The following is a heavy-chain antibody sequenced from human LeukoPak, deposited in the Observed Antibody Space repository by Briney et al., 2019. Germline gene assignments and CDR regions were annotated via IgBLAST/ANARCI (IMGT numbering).Heavy chain of an antibody. CDR3: AKDIVVVPAGQDAFDI. CDR2: ISGHSGST. D-gene: IGHD2-2*01. J-gene: IGHJ3*02. CDR1: GFTFSNYA. Sequence: GRSLRLSCAASGFTFSNYAMTWVRQAPGKGLEWVSSISGHSGSTYYADSVKGRFTISRDNSKNTLFLQMNSLRAEDTAVYYCAKDIVVVPAGQDAFDIWGQGTVVTVSS. V-gene: IGHV3-23*01.